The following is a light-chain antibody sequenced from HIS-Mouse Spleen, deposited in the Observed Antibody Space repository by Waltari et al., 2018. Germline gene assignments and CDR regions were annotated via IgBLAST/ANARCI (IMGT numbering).Light chain of an antibody. Sequence: QSALTQPASVSGSPGQSITISCTGTSSDVGGYNYVSWYQQHPGKAPKLMIYDVSNRPSGVSTRVSGPTSGNTASLTISGLQAEDEADYYCSSYTSSSFNVVFGGGTKLTVL. CDR3: SSYTSSSFNVV. CDR2: DVS. V-gene: IGLV2-14*03. J-gene: IGLJ2*01. CDR1: SSDVGGYNY.